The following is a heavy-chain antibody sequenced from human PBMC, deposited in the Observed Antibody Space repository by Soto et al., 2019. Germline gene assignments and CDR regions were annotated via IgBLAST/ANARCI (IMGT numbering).Heavy chain of an antibody. J-gene: IGHJ3*02. CDR2: ISYDGSNK. CDR3: ARFMGGYYSDAFDS. Sequence: GGSLILSCASSGCTFSSYSMHLISPAPGKGLEWVAVISYDGSNKYYADSVKGRFTISRDNSKNTLYLQMNSLRAEDTAVYYCARFMGGYYSDAFDSWVQGTMVTVSS. CDR1: GCTFSSYS. D-gene: IGHD3-22*01. V-gene: IGHV3-30-3*01.